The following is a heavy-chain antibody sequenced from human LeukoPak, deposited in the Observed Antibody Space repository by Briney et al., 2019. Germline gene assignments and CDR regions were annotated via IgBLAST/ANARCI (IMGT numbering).Heavy chain of an antibody. J-gene: IGHJ6*03. Sequence: ASVKVSCKASGGTFSSYAISWVRQAPGQGLEWMGGIIPIFGTANYAQKFQGSVTITADKSTSTAYMELSSLRSEDTAVYYCARVSSGGWDYYYYYYMDGWGKGTTVTVSS. CDR2: IIPIFGTA. D-gene: IGHD6-19*01. CDR3: ARVSSGGWDYYYYYYMDG. V-gene: IGHV1-69*06. CDR1: GGTFSSYA.